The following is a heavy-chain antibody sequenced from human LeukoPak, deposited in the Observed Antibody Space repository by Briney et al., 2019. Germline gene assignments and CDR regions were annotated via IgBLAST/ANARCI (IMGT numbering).Heavy chain of an antibody. J-gene: IGHJ4*02. CDR3: ARLPRGYSGYGRFDY. CDR2: INHSGST. CDR1: GGSFSGYY. Sequence: SETLSLTCAVYGGSFSGYYWSWIRKPPGKGLEWIGEINHSGSTNYNPSLKSRVTISVDTSKNQFSLKLSSVTAADTAVYYCARLPRGYSGYGRFDYWGQGTLVTVSS. V-gene: IGHV4-34*01. D-gene: IGHD5-12*01.